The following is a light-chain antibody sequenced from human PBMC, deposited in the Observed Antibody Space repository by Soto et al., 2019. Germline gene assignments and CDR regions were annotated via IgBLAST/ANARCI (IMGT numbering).Light chain of an antibody. CDR1: QNIISN. Sequence: MSQSPSTLAASAGDRVTITCRASQNIISNLAWYQQKPGQAPSLLIYGASTRATGIPARFSGSGSGTEFTLTISTLQSEDFAVYYCQQYNHWPPITFGQGTRLEIK. V-gene: IGKV3-15*01. CDR2: GAS. CDR3: QQYNHWPPIT. J-gene: IGKJ5*01.